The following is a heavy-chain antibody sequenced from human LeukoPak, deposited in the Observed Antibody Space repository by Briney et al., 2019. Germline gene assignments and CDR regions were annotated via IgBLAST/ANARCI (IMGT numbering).Heavy chain of an antibody. V-gene: IGHV4-39*07. CDR1: GGSISSSSYY. CDR2: IYYSGST. J-gene: IGHJ4*02. CDR3: ARTGSTVTMLYPFDH. D-gene: IGHD4-17*01. Sequence: SETLSLTCTVSGGSISSSSYYWGWIRQPPGKGLEWIGSIYYSGSTNYNPSLKSRVTISVDTSKNQFSLKLSSVTAADTAVYYCARTGSTVTMLYPFDHWGQGTLVTVSS.